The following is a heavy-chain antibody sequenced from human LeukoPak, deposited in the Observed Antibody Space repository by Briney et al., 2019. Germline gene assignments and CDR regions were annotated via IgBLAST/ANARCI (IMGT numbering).Heavy chain of an antibody. V-gene: IGHV3-30*02. J-gene: IGHJ4*02. Sequence: GGSLRLSCAASGFTFSSYGMHWVRQAPGKGLEWVAFIRYDGSNKYYADSVKGRFTISRDNSKNTLYLQMNSLRAEDTAVYYCARGGVDTAMVLRDWGQGTLVTVSS. CDR3: ARGGVDTAMVLRD. D-gene: IGHD5-18*01. CDR2: IRYDGSNK. CDR1: GFTFSSYG.